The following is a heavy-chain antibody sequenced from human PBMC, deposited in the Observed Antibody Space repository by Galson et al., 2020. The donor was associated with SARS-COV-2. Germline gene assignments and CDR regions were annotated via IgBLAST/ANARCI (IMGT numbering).Heavy chain of an antibody. V-gene: IGHV4-31*03. CDR1: GGSISSGGYY. CDR2: IHYSGST. Sequence: SETLSLTCTVSGGSISSGGYYWSWIRQHPGKGLEFIGYIHYSGSTYYNPSLKSRLAISVDTSENQFSLKLSSMTAADTAIYYCARVLDWYFDLWGRGILVTVSS. J-gene: IGHJ2*01. CDR3: ARVLDWYFDL.